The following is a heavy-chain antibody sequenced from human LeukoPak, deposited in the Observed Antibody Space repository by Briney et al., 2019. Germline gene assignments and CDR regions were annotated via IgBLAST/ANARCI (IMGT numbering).Heavy chain of an antibody. CDR3: ARGYCSGGSCTYVDY. CDR1: GFTFSSYW. D-gene: IGHD2-15*01. Sequence: GGSLRLSCAASGFTFSSYWMHWVRQAPGKGLGWVSRINSDGSSTSYADSVKGRFTISRDNAKNTLYLQMNSLRAEDTAVYYCARGYCSGGSCTYVDYWGQGTLVTVSS. V-gene: IGHV3-74*01. CDR2: INSDGSST. J-gene: IGHJ4*02.